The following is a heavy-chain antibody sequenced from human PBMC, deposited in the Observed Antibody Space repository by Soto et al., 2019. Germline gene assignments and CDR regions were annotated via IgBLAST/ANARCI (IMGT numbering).Heavy chain of an antibody. CDR1: GFTFSSYG. J-gene: IGHJ4*02. D-gene: IGHD3-22*01. V-gene: IGHV3-33*01. CDR2: IWYDGSNK. Sequence: GGSLRLSCAASGFTFSSYGMHWVRQAPGKGLEWVAVIWYDGSNKYYADSVKGRFTISRDNSKNTLYLQMNSLRAEDTAVYYCASGYYDSSGYYRFDYWGQGTLVTVSS. CDR3: ASGYYDSSGYYRFDY.